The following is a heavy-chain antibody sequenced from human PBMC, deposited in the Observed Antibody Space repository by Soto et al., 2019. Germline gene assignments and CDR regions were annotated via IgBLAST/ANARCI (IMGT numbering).Heavy chain of an antibody. D-gene: IGHD3-10*01. CDR3: ASQWGYGSGLSPYYYYGMDV. CDR2: ISGSGGST. V-gene: IGHV3-23*01. Sequence: GGSLRLSCAASGFTFSSYAMSWVRQAPGKGLEWVSAISGSGGSTYYADSVKGRFTISRDNSKNTLYLQMNSLRAEDTAVYYCASQWGYGSGLSPYYYYGMDVWGQGTTVTVSS. CDR1: GFTFSSYA. J-gene: IGHJ6*02.